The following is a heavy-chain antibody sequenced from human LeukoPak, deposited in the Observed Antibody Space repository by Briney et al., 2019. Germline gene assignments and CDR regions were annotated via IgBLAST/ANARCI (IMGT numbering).Heavy chain of an antibody. J-gene: IGHJ6*03. CDR2: IYTSGST. Sequence: NASETLSLTCTVSGGSISSYYLSWIRQPAGKGLEWIGRIYTSGSTNYNPSLKSRVTMSVDTSKNQFSLKLSSVTAADTAVYYCARVGSSAVAVVKTQPTLLYYYYMDVWGKGTTVTVSS. CDR3: ARVGSSAVAVVKTQPTLLYYYYMDV. CDR1: GGSISSYY. V-gene: IGHV4-4*07. D-gene: IGHD6-19*01.